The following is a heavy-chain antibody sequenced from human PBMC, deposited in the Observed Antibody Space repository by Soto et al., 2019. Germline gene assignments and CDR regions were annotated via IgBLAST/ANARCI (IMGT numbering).Heavy chain of an antibody. J-gene: IGHJ4*02. D-gene: IGHD1-26*01. CDR1: GGSISSGGYY. V-gene: IGHV4-31*03. CDR3: ARSVVKELRYDY. CDR2: IYYSGST. Sequence: QVQLQESGPGLVKPSQTLSLTCTVSGGSISSGGYYWSWIRQHPGKGLEWIGYIYYSGSTYYNPSLKGRVTISVDTSKNQFSLKLSSVTAADTAVYYCARSVVKELRYDYWGQGTLVTVSS.